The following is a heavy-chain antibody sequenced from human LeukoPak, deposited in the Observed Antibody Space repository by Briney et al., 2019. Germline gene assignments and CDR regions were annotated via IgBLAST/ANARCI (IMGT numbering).Heavy chain of an antibody. CDR3: ATDWTLRGVPTFFDP. D-gene: IGHD3-10*01. V-gene: IGHV3-23*01. CDR1: GFTIENHV. CDR2: QSGSGHNT. Sequence: GGSLRLSCEASGFTIENHVMTWVRQAPGKGPEWVASQSGSGHNTYYSESVRGRFAISRGNSKNTVFLQMNSLRVEDTAIYYCATDWTLRGVPTFFDPWGQGTVVSVSS. J-gene: IGHJ5*02.